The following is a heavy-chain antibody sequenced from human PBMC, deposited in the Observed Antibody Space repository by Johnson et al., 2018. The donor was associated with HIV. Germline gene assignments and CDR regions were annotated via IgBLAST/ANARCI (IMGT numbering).Heavy chain of an antibody. D-gene: IGHD3-16*01. CDR2: ISYDGNNK. CDR3: AREGESLLDAFDI. CDR1: GFTFSSYP. Sequence: QVQLVESGGGVVQPGRSLRLSCAGSGFTFSSYPMHWVRQPPGKGLEWVAVISYDGNNKYYADSVKGRVTISRDNSKNTLYLQMISLRTEDTAVYYCAREGESLLDAFDIWGQGTMVTVSA. V-gene: IGHV3-30-3*01. J-gene: IGHJ3*02.